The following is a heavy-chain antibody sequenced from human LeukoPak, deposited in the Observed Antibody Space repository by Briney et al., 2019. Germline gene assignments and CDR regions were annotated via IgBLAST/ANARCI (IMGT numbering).Heavy chain of an antibody. CDR2: LNFSRTT. J-gene: IGHJ4*02. CDR3: ASAGCSWSFDY. Sequence: PSETLSLTCSVSGASLSTYYWSWIRHPPGKGLECIGNLNFSRTTNSNPALDRPATITPNTYKTQFSLKLNSGAAAATAVYYCASAGCSWSFDYLGQGTLVTVSS. V-gene: IGHV4-59*01. CDR1: GASLSTYY. D-gene: IGHD2-21*01.